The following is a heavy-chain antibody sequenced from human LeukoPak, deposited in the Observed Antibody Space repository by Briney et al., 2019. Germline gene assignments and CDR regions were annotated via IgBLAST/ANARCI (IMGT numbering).Heavy chain of an antibody. V-gene: IGHV3-11*01. CDR3: ARDPPGSHYGMDG. Sequence: GALRLSCAASGLSFSDYYMSWIRQAPGKGLEWVSYITNSGSTMYYADSMKGRFTISRDNAKNSLFLQMNSLRAEDTAVYYCARDPPGSHYGMDGWGQGTTVTVSS. CDR1: GLSFSDYY. J-gene: IGHJ6*01. CDR2: ITNSGSTM.